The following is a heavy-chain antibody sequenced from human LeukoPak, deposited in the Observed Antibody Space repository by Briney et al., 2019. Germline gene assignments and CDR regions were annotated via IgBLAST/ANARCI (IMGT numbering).Heavy chain of an antibody. CDR2: INLNSGGT. CDR1: GGTFTGYY. J-gene: IGHJ4*02. Sequence: ASVKVSCKASGGTFTGYYIHWVRQAPGQGLERMAWINLNSGGTNSAQKFQGRVSMTRDTSISTAYMELSGLKSDDTAVYYCARGGDRRHFDSSGYFYDWGQGTLVTVSS. V-gene: IGHV1-2*02. D-gene: IGHD3-22*01. CDR3: ARGGDRRHFDSSGYFYD.